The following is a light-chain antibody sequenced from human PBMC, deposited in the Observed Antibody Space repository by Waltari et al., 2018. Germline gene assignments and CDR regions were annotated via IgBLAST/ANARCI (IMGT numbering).Light chain of an antibody. CDR2: WAA. CDR1: QSVLYSSNNKNY. J-gene: IGKJ2*01. CDR3: QQYYSTPPYT. Sequence: DIVMTQSPDSLSVSLGERATINCKSSQSVLYSSNNKNYLAWYERKPGPPPKLLIYWAATRESGVPDRFSGSGSGKDFSLTISSLQAEDVAVYYCQQYYSTPPYTFGQGTKMEIK. V-gene: IGKV4-1*01.